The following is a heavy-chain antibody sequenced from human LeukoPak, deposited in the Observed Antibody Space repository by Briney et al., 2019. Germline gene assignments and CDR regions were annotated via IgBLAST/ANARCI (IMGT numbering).Heavy chain of an antibody. CDR3: ATTYYYDSSGYWNFDY. CDR1: GYTFTSYD. V-gene: IGHV1-8*01. D-gene: IGHD3-22*01. CDR2: MNPNSGNT. J-gene: IGHJ4*02. Sequence: ASVKVFCKASGYTFTSYDINWVRQATGQGLEWMGWMNPNSGNTGYAQKFQGRVTMTRNTSISTAYMELSSLRSEDTAVYYCATTYYYDSSGYWNFDYWGQGTLVTVSS.